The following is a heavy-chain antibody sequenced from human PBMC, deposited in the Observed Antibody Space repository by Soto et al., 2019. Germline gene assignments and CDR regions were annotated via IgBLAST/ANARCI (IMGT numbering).Heavy chain of an antibody. D-gene: IGHD6-13*01. CDR3: ARRRAAARVFDY. V-gene: IGHV4-34*01. Sequence: SETLSLTCAVYGGSFSGYYWSWIRQPPGKGLEWIGEINHSGSTNYNPSLKSRVTISVDTSKNQFSLKLSSVTAADTAVYYCARRRAAARVFDYWGQGNLVTVSS. CDR1: GGSFSGYY. CDR2: INHSGST. J-gene: IGHJ4*02.